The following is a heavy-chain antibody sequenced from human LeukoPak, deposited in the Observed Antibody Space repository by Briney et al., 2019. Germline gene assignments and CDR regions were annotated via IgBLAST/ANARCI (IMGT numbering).Heavy chain of an antibody. CDR1: RFTFRSSL. CDR2: IKEDGSQK. Sequence: GGSLRLSCLAARFTFRSSLTTWVRQAPGKRPERVANIKEDGSQKYYVDSVRGRFTISRDNAKNSLFLQMNSLRAEDTAVYYCARRGGSSSRRSPVDYWGQGTLVTVSS. D-gene: IGHD6-6*01. V-gene: IGHV3-7*02. J-gene: IGHJ4*02. CDR3: ARRGGSSSRRSPVDY.